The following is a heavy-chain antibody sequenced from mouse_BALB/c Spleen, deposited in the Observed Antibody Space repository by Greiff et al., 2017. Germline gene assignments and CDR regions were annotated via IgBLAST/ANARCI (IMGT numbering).Heavy chain of an antibody. J-gene: IGHJ4*01. V-gene: IGHV7-1*02. Sequence: DVKLVESGAGLVQPGGSLRLSCATSGFTFSDFYMEWVSQPPGKRLEWIAASRNKANDYTTEYSASVKARFIVSRDTSQSILYLQMIALRAEDTAIYYCARDVDDDRPPYAMDYWGQGTSVTVSS. CDR2: SRNKANDYTT. D-gene: IGHD2-4*01. CDR1: GFTFSDFY. CDR3: ARDVDDDRPPYAMDY.